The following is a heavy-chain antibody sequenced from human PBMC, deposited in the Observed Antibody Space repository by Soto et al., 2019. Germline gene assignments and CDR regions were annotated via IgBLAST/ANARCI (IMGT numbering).Heavy chain of an antibody. Sequence: PSETLSLTCAVYGGSFSGYYWSWIRQPPGKGLEWIGEINHSGSTNYNPSLKSRVTISVDTSKNQFSLKLSSVTAADTAVYYCARGFRGDDSSGYNDYWGQGTLV. CDR2: INHSGST. D-gene: IGHD3-22*01. CDR3: ARGFRGDDSSGYNDY. J-gene: IGHJ4*02. CDR1: GGSFSGYY. V-gene: IGHV4-34*01.